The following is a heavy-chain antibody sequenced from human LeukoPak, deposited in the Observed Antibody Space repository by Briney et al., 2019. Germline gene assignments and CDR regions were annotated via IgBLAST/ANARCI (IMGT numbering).Heavy chain of an antibody. D-gene: IGHD3-16*01. CDR2: IYYSGNT. J-gene: IGHJ4*02. CDR1: GVSISSSNSY. Sequence: SETLSLTCTVSGVSISSSNSYWGWIRQPPGKGLEWIGSIYYSGNTYYNASLKSQVSISIDTSKNQFSLKLSSVTAADTAVYYCAAARGIRYYFDYWGQGTLFTVSS. CDR3: AAARGIRYYFDY. V-gene: IGHV4-39*01.